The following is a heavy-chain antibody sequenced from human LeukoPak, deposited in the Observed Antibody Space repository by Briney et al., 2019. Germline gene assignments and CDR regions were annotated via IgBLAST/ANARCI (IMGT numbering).Heavy chain of an antibody. V-gene: IGHV4-39*01. CDR1: GGSITGSTYY. D-gene: IGHD2-21*02. Sequence: SETLSLTCTVSGGSITGSTYYWAWFRQPPGKGLEWIGSLYHTGSTYYSPSLKSRVSLFLDTSKSQFSLKVTSVTAADTAVYYCARRSGDWAVNWFDPWAREPWSASPQ. CDR3: ARRSGDWAVNWFDP. CDR2: LYHTGST. J-gene: IGHJ5*02.